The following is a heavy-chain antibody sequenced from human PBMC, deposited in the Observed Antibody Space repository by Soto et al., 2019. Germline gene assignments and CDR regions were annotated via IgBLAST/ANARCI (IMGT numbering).Heavy chain of an antibody. V-gene: IGHV4-39*01. D-gene: IGHD2-2*02. CDR3: ARHPRRYCSSTSCYNYYYYMDV. CDR2: IYYSGST. Sequence: PSETLSLTCTVSGGSISSSSYYWGWIRQPPGKGLEWIGSIYYSGSTYYNPSLKILVTISVDTSKNQFSLKLSSVTAADTAVYYCARHPRRYCSSTSCYNYYYYMDVWGKGTTVTVSS. CDR1: GGSISSSSYY. J-gene: IGHJ6*03.